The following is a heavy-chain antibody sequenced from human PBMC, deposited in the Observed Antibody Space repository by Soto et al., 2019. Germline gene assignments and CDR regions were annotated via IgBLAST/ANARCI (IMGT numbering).Heavy chain of an antibody. Sequence: ASVKVSCKASGYTFISYYMNWVRQAPGQGLEWMGIINPSGGGTSYAQKFQGRVTMTRDTSTSTVYMELSSLSSEDTAVYYCARDSTLAYWGQGTLVTVSS. J-gene: IGHJ4*02. CDR1: GYTFISYY. CDR2: INPSGGGT. CDR3: ARDSTLAY. V-gene: IGHV1-46*01.